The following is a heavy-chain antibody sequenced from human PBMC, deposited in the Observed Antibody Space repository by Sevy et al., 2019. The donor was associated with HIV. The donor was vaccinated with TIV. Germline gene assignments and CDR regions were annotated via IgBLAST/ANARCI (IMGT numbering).Heavy chain of an antibody. J-gene: IGHJ6*03. CDR3: AKEAGNRYCSSTSCRTHYYYYMDV. Sequence: GESLKISCAAPGFTFSSYGMHWVRQAPGKGLEWVAFIRYDGSNKYYADSVKGRSTISRDNSKNRLYLPMNSLRAEDMTEDYGAKEAGNRYCSSTSCRTHYYYYMDVWGKGTTVTVSS. CDR1: GFTFSSYG. D-gene: IGHD2-2*01. V-gene: IGHV3-30*02. CDR2: IRYDGSNK.